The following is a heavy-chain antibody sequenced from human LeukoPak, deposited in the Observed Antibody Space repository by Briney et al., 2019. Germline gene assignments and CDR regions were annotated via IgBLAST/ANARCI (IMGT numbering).Heavy chain of an antibody. J-gene: IGHJ4*02. D-gene: IGHD3-16*02. V-gene: IGHV5-51*01. Sequence: GESLKISCKCSGYIFTNYWIGWGRQMPGKGLEWMGIIYPGDSDITYSPSFQGQVTISADKSISTSYLQWSSLKASDTAMYYCARIWGSYRSFDYWGQGTLVTVSS. CDR1: GYIFTNYW. CDR3: ARIWGSYRSFDY. CDR2: IYPGDSDI.